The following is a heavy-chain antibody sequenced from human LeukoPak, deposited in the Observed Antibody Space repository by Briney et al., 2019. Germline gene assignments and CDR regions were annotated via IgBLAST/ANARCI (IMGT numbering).Heavy chain of an antibody. V-gene: IGHV3-23*01. CDR1: EFTFSSYA. CDR3: AKVPEVIVVAAGYDY. D-gene: IGHD6-19*01. J-gene: IGHJ4*02. CDR2: ISGSGAST. Sequence: GGSLRLSCAASEFTFSSYAMSWVRQAPGKGLDWVSAISGSGASTYYADSVKGRFTISRDNSKNTLYLQISSLRAEDTAVYYCAKVPEVIVVAAGYDYWGRGTLVTVSS.